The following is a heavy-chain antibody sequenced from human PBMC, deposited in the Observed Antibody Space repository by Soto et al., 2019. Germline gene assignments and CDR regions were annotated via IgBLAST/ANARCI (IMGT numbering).Heavy chain of an antibody. V-gene: IGHV4-61*03. CDR1: GGSSGSGDYF. Sequence: VSGGSSGSGDYFWTWIRQPPGKGLEWIGYIYYSGRTNYNPSLKSRVSISVDTSKNHFSLQLSSVTAADTAVYYCARVGGDDFGDSGGFDYWGQGTLVTVSS. J-gene: IGHJ4*02. CDR2: IYYSGRT. CDR3: ARVGGDDFGDSGGFDY. D-gene: IGHD4-17*01.